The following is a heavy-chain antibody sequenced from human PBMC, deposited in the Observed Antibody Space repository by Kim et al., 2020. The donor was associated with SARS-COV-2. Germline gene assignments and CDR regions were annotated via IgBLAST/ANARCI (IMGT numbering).Heavy chain of an antibody. V-gene: IGHV4-31*03. Sequence: SETLSLTCTVSGGSISSGGYYWSWIRQHPGKGLEWIGYIYYSGSTYYNPSLKSRVTISVDTSKNQFSLKLSSVTAADTAVYYCARVRRNTYGSGRAFDYWGQGTLVTVSS. D-gene: IGHD3-10*01. CDR2: IYYSGST. J-gene: IGHJ4*02. CDR3: ARVRRNTYGSGRAFDY. CDR1: GGSISSGGYY.